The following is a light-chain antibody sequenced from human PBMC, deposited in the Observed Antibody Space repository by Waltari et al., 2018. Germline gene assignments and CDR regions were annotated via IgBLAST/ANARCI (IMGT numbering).Light chain of an antibody. CDR2: GAS. V-gene: IGKV1-5*03. J-gene: IGKJ1*01. Sequence: DIQMTQSPSTLSASVRDRVTIPCRASQSISNWLAWYQQKPGKAPKVLIYGASSLESGVPSRFSGSGSGTEFTLTISSLQPDDFATYYCQQYNDYSTWTFGQGTKVEIK. CDR1: QSISNW. CDR3: QQYNDYSTWT.